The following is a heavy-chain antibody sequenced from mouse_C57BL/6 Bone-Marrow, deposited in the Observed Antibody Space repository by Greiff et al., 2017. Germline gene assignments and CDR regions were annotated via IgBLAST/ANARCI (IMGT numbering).Heavy chain of an antibody. D-gene: IGHD4-1*01. CDR1: GFTFSDYY. V-gene: IGHV5-12*01. CDR3: ASSYWDAFAY. Sequence: EVKLVESGGGLVQPGGSLKLSCAASGFTFSDYYMYWVRQTPEKRLEWVAYISNGGGSTYYPDTVKGRFTISRDNAKNTLYLQMSRLKSEDTAMYYCASSYWDAFAYWGQGTLVTVSA. J-gene: IGHJ3*01. CDR2: ISNGGGST.